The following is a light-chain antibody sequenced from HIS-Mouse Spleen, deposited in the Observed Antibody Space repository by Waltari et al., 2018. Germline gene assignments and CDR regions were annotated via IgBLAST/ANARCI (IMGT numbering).Light chain of an antibody. Sequence: SYGLTQPPSVSVSPGQTASITCSGDKLGDKYACWYQQKPGQSPVLVIYQDSKRPSGIPERFSGSNSGNTATLTISGTRAMDEADYYCQAWDSSTWVFGGGTKLTVL. CDR2: QDS. CDR3: QAWDSSTWV. CDR1: KLGDKY. J-gene: IGLJ3*02. V-gene: IGLV3-1*01.